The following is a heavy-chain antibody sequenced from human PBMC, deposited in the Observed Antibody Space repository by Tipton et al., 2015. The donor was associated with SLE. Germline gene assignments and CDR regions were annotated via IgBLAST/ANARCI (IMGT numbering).Heavy chain of an antibody. J-gene: IGHJ4*02. CDR1: GFTFSSYG. Sequence: SLRLSCAASGFTFSSYGMHWVRQAPGKGLEWVANIKEDGSEKHYVDSVKDRLTISRDNAKNLLYLQMDSLRAEDTAVYYCARGKFYFDYWGQGTLVTVSS. CDR2: IKEDGSEK. V-gene: IGHV3-7*01. CDR3: ARGKFYFDY.